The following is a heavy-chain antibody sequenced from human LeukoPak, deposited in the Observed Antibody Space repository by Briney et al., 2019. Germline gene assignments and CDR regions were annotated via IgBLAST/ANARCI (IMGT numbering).Heavy chain of an antibody. J-gene: IGHJ4*02. CDR1: GYTFTSYG. V-gene: IGHV1-18*01. Sequence: ASVKVSCKASGYTFTSYGISWVRQAPGQGLEWMGLITAYNGNTNYAQKLQGRVTMTTDTSTSTAYMELRRLRSDDTAVYYCARDTDYYDSSGYLRDWGRGTLVTVSS. D-gene: IGHD3-22*01. CDR2: ITAYNGNT. CDR3: ARDTDYYDSSGYLRD.